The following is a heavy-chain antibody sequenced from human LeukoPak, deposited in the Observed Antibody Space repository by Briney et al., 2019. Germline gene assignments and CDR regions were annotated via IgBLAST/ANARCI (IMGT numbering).Heavy chain of an antibody. CDR3: ARVLEYSSGWDP. J-gene: IGHJ5*02. D-gene: IGHD6-19*01. Sequence: GGSLRLSCAASGFTFSDYYMSWIRQAPGKGLEWVSYISSSSSYTNYADSVKGRFTISRDNAKNSLYLQMNSLRAEDTAVYYCARVLEYSSGWDPWGQGTLVTVSS. CDR1: GFTFSDYY. V-gene: IGHV3-11*06. CDR2: ISSSSSYT.